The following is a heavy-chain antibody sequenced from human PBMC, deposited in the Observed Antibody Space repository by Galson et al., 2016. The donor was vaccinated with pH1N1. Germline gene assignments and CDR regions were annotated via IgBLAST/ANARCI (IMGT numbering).Heavy chain of an antibody. CDR1: EFTLQTYP. V-gene: IGHV3-7*01. Sequence: SLRLSCAAFEFTLQTYPMSWVRQVPGKGLEWVANINQDGTEKNYVDSVKGRFIISRDNAKNTLYLQMNSLSVEDMAVYYCIRALNGTWIWGQGTLVTVSS. J-gene: IGHJ4*02. D-gene: IGHD2-8*01. CDR2: INQDGTEK. CDR3: IRALNGTWI.